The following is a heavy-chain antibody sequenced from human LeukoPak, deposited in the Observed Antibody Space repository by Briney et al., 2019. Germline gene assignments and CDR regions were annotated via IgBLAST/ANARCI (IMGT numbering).Heavy chain of an antibody. CDR2: IIPIFGTA. J-gene: IGHJ4*02. Sequence: SVKVSCKASGGTFSSYAISWVRQAPGQGLEWIGGIIPIFGTANYAQKFQGRVTITTDESTSTAYMELSSLRSEDTAVYYCAREIYYDYVWGSYLKGGYDYWGQGTLVTVSS. CDR3: AREIYYDYVWGSYLKGGYDY. D-gene: IGHD3-16*02. CDR1: GGTFSSYA. V-gene: IGHV1-69*05.